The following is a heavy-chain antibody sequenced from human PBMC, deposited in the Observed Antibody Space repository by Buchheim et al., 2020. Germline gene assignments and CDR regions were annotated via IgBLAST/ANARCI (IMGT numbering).Heavy chain of an antibody. CDR1: GFTFSSYA. CDR3: AREVAMRFFDY. Sequence: QVQLVESGGGVVQPGRSLRLSCAASGFTFSSYAMHWVRQAPGKGLEWVAVISYDGSNKYYADSVQGRFTLSRDNSKNTLYLQMDSLRAEDTAVYYCAREVAMRFFDYWGQGTL. D-gene: IGHD5-12*01. V-gene: IGHV3-30-3*01. J-gene: IGHJ4*02. CDR2: ISYDGSNK.